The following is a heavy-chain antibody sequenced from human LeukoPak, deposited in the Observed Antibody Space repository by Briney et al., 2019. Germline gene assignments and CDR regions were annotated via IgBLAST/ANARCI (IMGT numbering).Heavy chain of an antibody. CDR2: IYYSGST. CDR3: AKNSGSYYTLDY. CDR1: GGSISSSSYY. V-gene: IGHV4-39*01. D-gene: IGHD1-26*01. Sequence: SETLSLTCTVSGGSISSSSYYWGWIRQPPGKGLEWIGSIYYSGSTYYNPSLKRRVTISVDTSKSQFSLKLSSVTAADTAVYYCAKNSGSYYTLDYWGQGTLVTVSS. J-gene: IGHJ4*02.